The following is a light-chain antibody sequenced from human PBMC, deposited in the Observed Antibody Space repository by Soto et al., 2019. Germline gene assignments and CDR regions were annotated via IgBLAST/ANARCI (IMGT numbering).Light chain of an antibody. Sequence: DIQMTQSPSSLSASVGDRVTITCRASPGISNYLAWYQQKPGKVPKLLIYAASTLQSGVPSRFSGSGSGTEFTLTIGSLQPDDFATYYCQKYNSAPRPFGQGTKVEIK. CDR2: AAS. CDR1: PGISNY. J-gene: IGKJ1*01. V-gene: IGKV1-27*01. CDR3: QKYNSAPRP.